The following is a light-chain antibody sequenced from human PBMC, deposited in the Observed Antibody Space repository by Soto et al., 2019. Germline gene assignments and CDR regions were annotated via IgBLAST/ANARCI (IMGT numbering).Light chain of an antibody. CDR2: GAS. J-gene: IGKJ1*01. CDR1: QSVSNNY. Sequence: EIVLTQSPGTLSLSPGERATLSCRASQSVSNNYLAWYQQKPGQAPSLLIYGASSRATGIPDRFSGSGSGTDFTLTINRLEPEDFAVYYCQQYGSSPRTFGQGTKVEIK. V-gene: IGKV3-20*01. CDR3: QQYGSSPRT.